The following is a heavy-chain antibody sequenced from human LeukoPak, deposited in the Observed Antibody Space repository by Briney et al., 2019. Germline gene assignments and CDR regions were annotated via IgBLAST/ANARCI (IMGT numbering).Heavy chain of an antibody. Sequence: KSSETLSLTCAVYGGSFSGYYWSWIRQLPGKGLEWIGYIYYSGSTYYNPSLKSRVTISVDTSKNQFSLQLNSVTPEDTAVYYCARDQEYYDSSGYYVVDYWGQGTLVTVSS. CDR2: IYYSGST. D-gene: IGHD3-22*01. J-gene: IGHJ4*02. V-gene: IGHV4-31*11. CDR3: ARDQEYYDSSGYYVVDY. CDR1: GGSFSGYY.